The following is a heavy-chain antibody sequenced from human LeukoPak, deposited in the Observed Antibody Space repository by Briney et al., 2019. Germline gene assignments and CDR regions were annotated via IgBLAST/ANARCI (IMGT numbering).Heavy chain of an antibody. CDR3: ARQILWFGEFEDYYYMDV. Sequence: SETLSLTCTVSGGSISSSSYYWGWIRQPPGKGLEWIESIYYSGSTYYNPSLKSRVTISVDTSKNQFSLKLSSVTAADTAVYYCARQILWFGEFEDYYYMDVWGKGTTVTVSS. CDR1: GGSISSSSYY. CDR2: IYYSGST. D-gene: IGHD3-10*01. V-gene: IGHV4-39*01. J-gene: IGHJ6*03.